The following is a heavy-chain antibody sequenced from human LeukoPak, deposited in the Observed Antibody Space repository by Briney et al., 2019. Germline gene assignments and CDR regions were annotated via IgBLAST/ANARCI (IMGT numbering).Heavy chain of an antibody. CDR2: IIPIFGTA. V-gene: IGHV1-69*13. J-gene: IGHJ5*02. D-gene: IGHD2-8*01. Sequence: SVKVSCKASGGTFSSYAISWVRQAPGQGLEWMGGIIPIFGTANYAQKFQGRVTITADESTSTAYMELSSLRSEDTAVYYCAFGVDDLNWFDPWGREPWSPSPQ. CDR1: GGTFSSYA. CDR3: AFGVDDLNWFDP.